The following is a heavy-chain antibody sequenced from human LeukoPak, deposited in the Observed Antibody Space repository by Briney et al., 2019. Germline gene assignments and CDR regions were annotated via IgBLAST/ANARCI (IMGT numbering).Heavy chain of an antibody. D-gene: IGHD2-2*01. CDR1: GFTFSSYA. J-gene: IGHJ3*02. CDR2: ISYDGSNK. CDR3: TTAYQLLPFDI. Sequence: GGSLRLSCAASGFTFSSYAMHWVRQAPGKGLEWVAVISYDGSNKYYADFVKGRFTISRDNSKNTLYLQMNSLKTEDTAVYYCTTAYQLLPFDIWGQGTMVTVSS. V-gene: IGHV3-30-3*01.